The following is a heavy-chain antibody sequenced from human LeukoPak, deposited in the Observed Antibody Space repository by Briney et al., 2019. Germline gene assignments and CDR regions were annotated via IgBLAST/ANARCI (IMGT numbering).Heavy chain of an antibody. CDR3: ARSLHEYSGYDLLNWFYP. CDR2: IIPIFDTT. J-gene: IGHJ5*02. CDR1: GGTFSRHA. Sequence: SVKVSCKASGGTFSRHAISWVRQAPGQGLGWMGGIIPIFDTTKYAQKLQGRVTITTDESTSTAYMELSGLRSEDTAIYYCARSLHEYSGYDLLNWFYPWGQGTLVTVSS. D-gene: IGHD5-12*01. V-gene: IGHV1-69*05.